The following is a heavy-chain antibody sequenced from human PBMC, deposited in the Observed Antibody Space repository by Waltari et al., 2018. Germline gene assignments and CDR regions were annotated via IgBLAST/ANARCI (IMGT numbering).Heavy chain of an antibody. D-gene: IGHD4-17*01. J-gene: IGHJ6*03. CDR1: GYTFTSYD. CDR2: MNPNSGNT. V-gene: IGHV1-8*01. CDR3: ARDAGRATTVTTNYYYYMDV. Sequence: QVQLVQYGAEVKKPGASVKVSCKASGYTFTSYDINWVRQATGTGLEWMGWMNPNSGNTGYAQKFQGRVTMTRNTSISTAYMELSILRSEDTAVYYCARDAGRATTVTTNYYYYMDVWGKGTTVTVSS.